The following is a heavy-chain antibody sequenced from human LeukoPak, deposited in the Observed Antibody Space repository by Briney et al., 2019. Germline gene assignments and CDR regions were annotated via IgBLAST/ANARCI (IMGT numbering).Heavy chain of an antibody. J-gene: IGHJ4*02. CDR3: ARAGRFTVTARD. CDR1: GGSISSGGYY. CDR2: IYYSGST. Sequence: SQTLSLTCTVSGGSISSGGYYWSWIRQHPGKGLEWIGYIYYSGSTYYNPSLKSRVTISVDTSKNQFSLKLSSVTAADTAAYYCARAGRFTVTARDWGQGTLVTVSS. V-gene: IGHV4-31*03. D-gene: IGHD4-17*01.